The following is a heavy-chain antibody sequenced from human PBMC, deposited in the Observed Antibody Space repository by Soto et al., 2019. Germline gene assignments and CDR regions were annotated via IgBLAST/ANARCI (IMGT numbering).Heavy chain of an antibody. V-gene: IGHV1-69*01. Sequence: QVQLVQSGAEVKKPGSSVKVSCKASGGTFSSYAISWVRQAPGQGLEWMGGIIPIFGTANYAQKFQGRVTITADESPSTAYMELSSLRSEDTAVYYCARGPTSERHYYYYGMDVWGQGTTVTVSS. CDR1: GGTFSSYA. D-gene: IGHD2-2*01. CDR2: IIPIFGTA. CDR3: ARGPTSERHYYYYGMDV. J-gene: IGHJ6*02.